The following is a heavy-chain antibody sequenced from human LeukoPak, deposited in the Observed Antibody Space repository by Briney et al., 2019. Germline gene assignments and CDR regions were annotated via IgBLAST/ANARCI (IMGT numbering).Heavy chain of an antibody. Sequence: SSVKVSCKASGGTFSSYTISWVRQAPGQGLEWMGRIIPILGIANYAKKFQGRVTITADKSTSTAYMELSSLRSEDTAVYYCAQTFRICSSTSCSKPLDYWGQGTLVTVSS. V-gene: IGHV1-69*02. CDR1: GGTFSSYT. J-gene: IGHJ4*02. D-gene: IGHD2-2*01. CDR3: AQTFRICSSTSCSKPLDY. CDR2: IIPILGIA.